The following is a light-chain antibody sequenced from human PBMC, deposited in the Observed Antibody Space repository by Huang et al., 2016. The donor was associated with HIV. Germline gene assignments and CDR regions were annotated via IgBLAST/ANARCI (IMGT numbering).Light chain of an antibody. CDR3: QQRSSWPGT. V-gene: IGKV3-11*01. CDR1: QSVSSY. Sequence: IVLTQSPATLSLSPGERATLSCRASQSVSSYLAWYQHKPGQAPRLLIYDASNRATGIPARFSGSGSGTDFTLTISSLEPEDFAVYYCQQRSSWPGTFGQGTKVEVK. J-gene: IGKJ1*01. CDR2: DAS.